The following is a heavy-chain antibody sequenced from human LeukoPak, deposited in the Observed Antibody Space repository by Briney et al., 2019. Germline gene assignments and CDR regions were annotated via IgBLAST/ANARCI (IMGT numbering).Heavy chain of an antibody. Sequence: PSETVSLTCTVSGGSISSYYWSWLRQPPGKGLEWIAYIYYSGGTNYNPSLKSRVTISVDTSKNQFSLKLTSVTAADTAVYYCARHGSYSSSPGFDYWGQGTLVTVSS. J-gene: IGHJ4*02. V-gene: IGHV4-59*08. CDR3: ARHGSYSSSPGFDY. D-gene: IGHD6-6*01. CDR2: IYYSGGT. CDR1: GGSISSYY.